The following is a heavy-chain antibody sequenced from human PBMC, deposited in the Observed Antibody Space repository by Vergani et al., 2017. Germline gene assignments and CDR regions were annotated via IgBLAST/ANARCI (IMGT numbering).Heavy chain of an antibody. V-gene: IGHV3-21*01. CDR1: GFTFSSYS. CDR3: ARDLSDFWSGYRENYYYMDV. CDR2: ISSSSSYI. D-gene: IGHD3-3*01. Sequence: EVQLVESGGGLVKPGGSLRLSCAASGFTFSSYSMNWVRQAPGKGLEWVSSISSSSSYIYYADSVKGRFTISRDNAKNSLYLQMNSLRAEDTAVYYCARDLSDFWSGYRENYYYMDVWGKGP. J-gene: IGHJ6*03.